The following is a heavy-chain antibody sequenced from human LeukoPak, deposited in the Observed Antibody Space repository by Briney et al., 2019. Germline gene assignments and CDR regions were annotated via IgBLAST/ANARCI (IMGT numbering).Heavy chain of an antibody. CDR2: VNLQGST. J-gene: IGHJ4*02. Sequence: PSETLSLTCTVSGGSVSSGSYYWSWIRQPPGKGLEWIGEVNLQGSTNYNPSLMGRVAISVDTSENHISLQLTSVTAADTAVYYCAREGGPYRPLDYSGQGTLVTVSS. CDR1: GGSVSSGSYY. CDR3: AREGGPYRPLDY. V-gene: IGHV4-61*03.